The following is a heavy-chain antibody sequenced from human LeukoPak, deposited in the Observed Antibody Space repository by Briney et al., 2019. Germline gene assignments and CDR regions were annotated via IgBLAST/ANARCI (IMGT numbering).Heavy chain of an antibody. J-gene: IGHJ4*02. CDR3: ARQSRDGSKTRGYYFDY. Sequence: GESLKISCQVSGYIFTHYWIGWVRLMPGNGLESMGIIYPADSDTTYSPSFQGQVTISADKSISTVYLQWSSLKASDTAVYYCARQSRDGSKTRGYYFDYWGQGTLVTVSS. V-gene: IGHV5-51*01. D-gene: IGHD3-10*01. CDR1: GYIFTHYW. CDR2: IYPADSDT.